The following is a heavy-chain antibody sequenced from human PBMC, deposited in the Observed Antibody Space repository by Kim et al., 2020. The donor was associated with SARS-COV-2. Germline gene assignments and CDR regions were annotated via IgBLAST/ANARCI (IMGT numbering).Heavy chain of an antibody. J-gene: IGHJ3*02. Sequence: NPSLKSRVPISVDTSKNQFSLKLSSVTAADTAVYYCARPRLTGTYDAFDIWGQGTMVTVSS. CDR3: ARPRLTGTYDAFDI. D-gene: IGHD1-7*01. V-gene: IGHV4-59*08.